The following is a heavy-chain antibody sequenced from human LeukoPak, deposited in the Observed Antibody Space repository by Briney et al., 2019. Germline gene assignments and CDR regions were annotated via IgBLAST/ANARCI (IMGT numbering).Heavy chain of an antibody. Sequence: SCKASGYTFTSYYMHWVRQAPGKGLEWVAVISYDGSNKYYADSVKGRFTISRDNANNSLYLQMNSLRAEDTALYYCATSDYFGSGRGGVSPSDYWGQGTLVTVSS. J-gene: IGHJ4*02. CDR1: GYTFTSYY. CDR3: ATSDYFGSGRGGVSPSDY. V-gene: IGHV3-33*05. CDR2: ISYDGSNK. D-gene: IGHD3-10*01.